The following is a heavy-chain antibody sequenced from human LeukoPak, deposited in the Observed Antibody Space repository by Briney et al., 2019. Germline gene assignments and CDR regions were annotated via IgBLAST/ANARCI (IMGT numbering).Heavy chain of an antibody. D-gene: IGHD2-15*01. Sequence: GESLKISCKGSGYSFTSYWIGWVRQMPGKGLEWMGIIYPGDSDTRYSPSFQGQVTISADKSISTAYLQWSSLKASDTAMYYCARHLLVPLSVVAATQYYFDYWGQGTLVTVSS. J-gene: IGHJ4*02. CDR3: ARHLLVPLSVVAATQYYFDY. V-gene: IGHV5-51*01. CDR1: GYSFTSYW. CDR2: IYPGDSDT.